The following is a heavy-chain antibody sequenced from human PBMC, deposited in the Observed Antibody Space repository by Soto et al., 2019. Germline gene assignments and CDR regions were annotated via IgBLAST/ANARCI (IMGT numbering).Heavy chain of an antibody. CDR3: ARAERGVVATIIDAFDI. V-gene: IGHV4-59*01. CDR2: IYYSGST. Sequence: PSETLSLTCTVSGGSISSYFWSWIRQPPGQGLEWIGYIYYSGSTNYNPSLKSRVTISVDTSKNQISLKLSSVTAADTAVYYCARAERGVVATIIDAFDIWGQGTMVTVSS. CDR1: GGSISSYF. D-gene: IGHD5-12*01. J-gene: IGHJ3*02.